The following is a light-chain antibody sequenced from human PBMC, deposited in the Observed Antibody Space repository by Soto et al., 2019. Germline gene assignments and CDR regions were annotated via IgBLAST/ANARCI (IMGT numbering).Light chain of an antibody. CDR1: QSISSW. Sequence: GDRVTITCRASQSISSWLAWYQQKPGKAPKPLIYDASSLESGVPPRFSGSGSATDFTLTISSLQPEDFATYYCLQDYNYPITFGQGTRLEIK. CDR2: DAS. V-gene: IGKV1-5*01. CDR3: LQDYNYPIT. J-gene: IGKJ5*01.